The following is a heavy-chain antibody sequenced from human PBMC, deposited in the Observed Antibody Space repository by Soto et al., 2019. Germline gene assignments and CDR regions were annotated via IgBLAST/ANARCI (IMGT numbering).Heavy chain of an antibody. CDR2: INHSGST. CDR1: GGSFSGYY. D-gene: IGHD3-16*01. V-gene: IGHV4-34*01. CDR3: ARGIVIGGVIIPD. J-gene: IGHJ4*02. Sequence: QVQLQQWGARLLKPSEALSLTCAVYGGSFSGYYWTWIRQPPGRGLEWIGEINHSGSTNYNPTLQGRVTISVDTSKNQFSLQLSSVTAADTAVYYCARGIVIGGVIIPDWGQGTLVTVSS.